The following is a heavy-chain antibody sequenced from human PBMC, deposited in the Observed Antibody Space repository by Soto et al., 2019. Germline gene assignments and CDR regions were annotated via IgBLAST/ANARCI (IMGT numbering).Heavy chain of an antibody. Sequence: RGESLKISCKGSGYTFSTYWIAWVRQKPGKGLEWMGIVYPGDSDARYSPSFKGQVTFSVDKSITTAYLQWSYLRASDTAMYYCARANSPHYGVDVWGQGTTVTVSS. D-gene: IGHD1-1*01. CDR2: VYPGDSDA. CDR3: ARANSPHYGVDV. V-gene: IGHV5-51*01. J-gene: IGHJ6*02. CDR1: GYTFSTYW.